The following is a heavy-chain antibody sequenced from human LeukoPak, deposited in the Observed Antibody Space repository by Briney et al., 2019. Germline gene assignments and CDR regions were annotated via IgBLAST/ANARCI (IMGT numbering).Heavy chain of an antibody. V-gene: IGHV3-23*01. D-gene: IGHD3-3*01. CDR1: GFTFSSYA. Sequence: GGSLRLSCAASGFTFSSYAMSWVRQAPGKGLEWVSAISGSGGSTYYADSVKGRFTISRDNSKNTLYLQMNSLRAEDTAVYYCAKSADYDFWSGYNYYYYYYMDVWGKGTTVTVSS. CDR3: AKSADYDFWSGYNYYYYYYMDV. CDR2: ISGSGGST. J-gene: IGHJ6*03.